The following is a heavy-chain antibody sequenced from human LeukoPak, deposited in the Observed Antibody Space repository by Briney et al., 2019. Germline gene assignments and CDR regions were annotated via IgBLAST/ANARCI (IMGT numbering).Heavy chain of an antibody. CDR2: ISYDGSNK. J-gene: IGHJ4*02. CDR3: ARGVDSGYSSSWHFDY. Sequence: PGGSLRLSCAASGFTFSSYAMHWVRQAPGKGLEWVAVISYDGSNKYYADSVKGRFTISRDNSKNTLYLQMNSLRAEDTAVYYCARGVDSGYSSSWHFDYWSQGTLVTVSS. D-gene: IGHD6-13*01. V-gene: IGHV3-30*04. CDR1: GFTFSSYA.